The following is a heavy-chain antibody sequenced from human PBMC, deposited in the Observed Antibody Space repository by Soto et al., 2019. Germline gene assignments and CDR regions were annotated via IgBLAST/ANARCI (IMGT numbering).Heavy chain of an antibody. CDR1: GFSLSTSGMR. CDR3: ARPHTGLSGYYYGMDV. J-gene: IGHJ6*02. D-gene: IGHD3-10*01. CDR2: IDWDDDK. Sequence: SGPTLVNPTQTLTRTCTFSGFSLSTSGMRVSWIRQPPGKALEWLARIDWDDDKCYSTSLKTSLTISKDTSKNQVVLTMTNMDPVDTAPYYCARPHTGLSGYYYGMDVWGQGATVTVSS. V-gene: IGHV2-70*04.